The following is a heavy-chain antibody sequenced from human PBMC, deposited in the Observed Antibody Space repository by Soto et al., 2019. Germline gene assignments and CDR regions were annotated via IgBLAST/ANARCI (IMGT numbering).Heavy chain of an antibody. V-gene: IGHV1-69*13. CDR3: ARGAWLHIVVVTQASYYGMDV. J-gene: IGHJ6*02. Sequence: PSVKVSCKASGGTFSSYAISWVRQAPGQGLEWMGGIIPIFGTANYAQKFQGRVTITADESTSTAYMELSSLRSEDTAVYYCARGAWLHIVVVTQASYYGMDVWGQGTTVTVSS. CDR1: GGTFSSYA. D-gene: IGHD2-21*02. CDR2: IIPIFGTA.